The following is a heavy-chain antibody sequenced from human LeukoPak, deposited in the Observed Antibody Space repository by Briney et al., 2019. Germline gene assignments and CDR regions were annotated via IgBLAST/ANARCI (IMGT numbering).Heavy chain of an antibody. CDR3: VRDVSWNIDY. CDR2: IKMDGSIT. D-gene: IGHD1/OR15-1a*01. J-gene: IGHJ4*02. V-gene: IGHV3-74*01. CDR1: GFTFSSYL. Sequence: GGSLRLSCAASGFTFSSYLMHWVRQAPGKGLVWVARIKMDGSITNYADSVRGRFSISRDNAKDTLYLQMNSLRAEDTAVYYCVRDVSWNIDYWGQGSLVTVSS.